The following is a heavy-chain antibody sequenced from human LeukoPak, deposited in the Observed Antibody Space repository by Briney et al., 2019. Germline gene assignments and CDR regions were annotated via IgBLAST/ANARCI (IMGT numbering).Heavy chain of an antibody. J-gene: IGHJ3*02. V-gene: IGHV3-23*01. CDR2: ISGSGGST. D-gene: IGHD2-15*01. CDR1: GFTFSSYA. CDR3: AKDLGWTDAFDI. Sequence: GRSLRLSCAASGFTFSSYAMSWVRQAPGKGLEWVSAISGSGGSTYYADSVKGRFTISRDNSKNTLYLQMNSLRAEDTAVYYCAKDLGWTDAFDIWGQGTMVTVSS.